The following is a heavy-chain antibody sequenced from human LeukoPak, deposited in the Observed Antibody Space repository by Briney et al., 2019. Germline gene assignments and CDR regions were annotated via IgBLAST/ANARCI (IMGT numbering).Heavy chain of an antibody. CDR1: GYTFTSYD. J-gene: IGHJ4*02. CDR2: MNPNSGNT. V-gene: IGHV1-8*01. D-gene: IGHD3-10*01. Sequence: GASVKVSCKASGYTFTSYDINWVRQATGQGLERMGWMNPNSGNTGYAQTFQGRVTMTRNTSISTAYMELSSLRSEDTAVYYCARGGKGAQGLLWFGELLPRRGPTTKFYYFDYWGQGTLVTVSS. CDR3: ARGGKGAQGLLWFGELLPRRGPTTKFYYFDY.